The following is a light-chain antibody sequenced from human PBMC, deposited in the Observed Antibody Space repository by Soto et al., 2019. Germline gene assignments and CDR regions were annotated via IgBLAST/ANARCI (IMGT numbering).Light chain of an antibody. V-gene: IGKV1-13*02. CDR3: LQDYSYPWT. CDR2: DAS. CDR1: QGISSA. Sequence: AIQLTQSPSSLSASLGDRVTITCRASQGISSALAWYQQKPGKAPKLLIYDASSLESGVPSRFSGSASGTDFTLTISSLQPEDFATYYCLQDYSYPWTFGHGTKVDIK. J-gene: IGKJ1*01.